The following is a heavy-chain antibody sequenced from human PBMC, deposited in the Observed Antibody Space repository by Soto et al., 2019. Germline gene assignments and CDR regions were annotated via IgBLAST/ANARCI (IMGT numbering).Heavy chain of an antibody. V-gene: IGHV3-11*01. CDR3: AGINCAGGSCYNYCYAIDV. CDR2: ISRSSSAV. D-gene: IGHD2-15*01. Sequence: QVHLVESGGGLVKPGGSLRLSCAASGFTFSDYYMNWIRQAPGKGLEWVSCISRSSSAVYYADSVKGRFTISRDNARNSLFLQMNSLRAADTAVYYCAGINCAGGSCYNYCYAIDVWGQGTTVTVSS. J-gene: IGHJ6*02. CDR1: GFTFSDYY.